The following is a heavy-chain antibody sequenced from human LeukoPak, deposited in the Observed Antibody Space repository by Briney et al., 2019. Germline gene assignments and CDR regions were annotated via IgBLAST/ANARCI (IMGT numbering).Heavy chain of an antibody. J-gene: IGHJ4*02. Sequence: SETLSLTCAVYGGSFSGYYWSWIRQPPGKGLEWIGEINHSGSTNYNPSLKSRVTISVDTSKNQFSLKLSSVTAADTAVYYCARHRGYYDSSGYLPTFFDYWGQGTLVTVSS. D-gene: IGHD3-22*01. V-gene: IGHV4-34*01. CDR2: INHSGST. CDR3: ARHRGYYDSSGYLPTFFDY. CDR1: GGSFSGYY.